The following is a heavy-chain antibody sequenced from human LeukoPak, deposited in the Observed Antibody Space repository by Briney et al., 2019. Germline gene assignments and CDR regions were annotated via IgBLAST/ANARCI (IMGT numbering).Heavy chain of an antibody. CDR1: GYTFTGYY. D-gene: IGHD2-2*01. V-gene: IGHV1-2*02. CDR3: ARDRSTSCCRFDP. CDR2: INPNSGGT. Sequence: GASVKVSCKASGYTFTGYYMHWVRQAPGQGLEWMGWINPNSGGTNYAQKFQGRVTMTRDTSISTAYMELSRLRSDDTAVYYCARDRSTSCCRFDPWGQGTLVTVSS. J-gene: IGHJ5*02.